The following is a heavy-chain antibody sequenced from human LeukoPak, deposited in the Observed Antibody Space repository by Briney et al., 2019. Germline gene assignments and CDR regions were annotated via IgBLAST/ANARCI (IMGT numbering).Heavy chain of an antibody. Sequence: GGTLRLSCAASGFTFSSFGMSWVRQAPGKGLEWVANIKQDGSEKYYVDSVKGRFTISRDNAQNSLYLQMNSLRADDTAIYYCARAHVPNFWGQGTLVTVSS. J-gene: IGHJ4*02. CDR2: IKQDGSEK. D-gene: IGHD2-2*01. CDR3: ARAHVPNF. CDR1: GFTFSSFG. V-gene: IGHV3-7*01.